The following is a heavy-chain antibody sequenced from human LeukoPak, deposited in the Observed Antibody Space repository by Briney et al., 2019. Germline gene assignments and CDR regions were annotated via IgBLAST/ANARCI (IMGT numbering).Heavy chain of an antibody. CDR1: GFTFSSYW. V-gene: IGHV3-7*01. Sequence: GGSLRLSCAASGFTFSSYWMSWVRQAPGKGLEWVANIKQDGSEKYYVDSVKGRFTISRDNAENSLYLQMNSLRAEDTAVYYCARIMDTIFGVVIIAGADAFDIWGQGTMVTVSS. D-gene: IGHD3-3*01. CDR2: IKQDGSEK. CDR3: ARIMDTIFGVVIIAGADAFDI. J-gene: IGHJ3*02.